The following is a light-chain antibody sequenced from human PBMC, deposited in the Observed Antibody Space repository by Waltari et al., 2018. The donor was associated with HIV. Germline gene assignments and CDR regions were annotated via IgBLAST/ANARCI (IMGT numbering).Light chain of an antibody. V-gene: IGLV2-14*03. CDR2: DIN. Sequence: QSALTQPASVSGFLGQSINISCPGISTESRFYQYVSWYQQYPGKIPRLIIFDINNRPSGVSDHFSVSRSGNSASLTFSGLQSGDEAHYYCASNRLDYTLIFGGGTKLTVL. J-gene: IGLJ2*01. CDR3: ASNRLDYTLI. CDR1: STESRFYQY.